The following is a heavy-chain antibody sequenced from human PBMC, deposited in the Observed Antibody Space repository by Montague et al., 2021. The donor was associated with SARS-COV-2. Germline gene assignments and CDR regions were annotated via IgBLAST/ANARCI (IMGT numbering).Heavy chain of an antibody. D-gene: IGHD3-22*01. V-gene: IGHV4-39*01. Sequence: SETPSLTCTVSGGSISSSSYYWGRIRQPPGKGLEWIGSIYYSGSTYYNPSLKSRVTISVDTSKNQFSLKLSSVTAADTAVYYCARQVGTMIVVVIIKLRYYFDYWGQGTLVTVSS. CDR2: IYYSGST. CDR1: GGSISSSSYY. CDR3: ARQVGTMIVVVIIKLRYYFDY. J-gene: IGHJ4*02.